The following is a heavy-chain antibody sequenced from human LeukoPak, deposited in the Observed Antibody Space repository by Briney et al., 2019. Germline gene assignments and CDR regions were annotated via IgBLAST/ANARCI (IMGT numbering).Heavy chain of an antibody. J-gene: IGHJ4*02. CDR1: GSTFSSYA. CDR2: ISYDGSNK. CDR3: ARESVVEYFDWLLLF. V-gene: IGHV3-30-3*01. Sequence: GGSLRLSWEPSGSTFSSYAMTWVRQAPGKGLGWVAVISYDGSNKYYADSVKGRFTISRDNSKNTLYLQMNSLRAEDTAVYYCARESVVEYFDWLLLFWGQGTLVTVSS. D-gene: IGHD3-9*01.